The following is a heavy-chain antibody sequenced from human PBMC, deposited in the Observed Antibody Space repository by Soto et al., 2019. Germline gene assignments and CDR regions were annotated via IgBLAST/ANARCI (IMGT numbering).Heavy chain of an antibody. CDR3: AKGYCSGGSCYFPWFDP. Sequence: GGFLRLSCADSGFTFSSYGMHWVRQAPGKGLEWVAVISYDGSNKYYADSVKGRFTISRDNSKNTLYLQMNSLRAEDTAVYYCAKGYCSGGSCYFPWFDPWGQGTLVTVSS. CDR2: ISYDGSNK. D-gene: IGHD2-15*01. J-gene: IGHJ5*02. V-gene: IGHV3-30*18. CDR1: GFTFSSYG.